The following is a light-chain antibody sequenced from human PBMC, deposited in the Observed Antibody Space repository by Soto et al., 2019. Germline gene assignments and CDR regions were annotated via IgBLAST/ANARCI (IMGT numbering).Light chain of an antibody. CDR3: QQSSGIPPT. Sequence: DIQMTQSPSSLSASVGDRVIMTCRASQDVENFLNWYQQKPGKPPRLLVYVASTLQSGVPSRFSGTGSGTDFTLTISSLHPDDFATYCCQQSSGIPPTFGQGTKVEIK. J-gene: IGKJ1*01. CDR1: QDVENF. CDR2: VAS. V-gene: IGKV1-39*01.